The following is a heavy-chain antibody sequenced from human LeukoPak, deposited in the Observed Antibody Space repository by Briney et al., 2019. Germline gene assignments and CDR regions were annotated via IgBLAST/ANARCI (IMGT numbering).Heavy chain of an antibody. CDR3: AKAYRYSGSDFDY. Sequence: PGGSLRLSCAASGFIFSSYAMHWVRQAPGKGLEWVAVISYDGSNKYYADSVKGRFTISRDNSKNTLYLQMNSLRAEDTAVYYCAKAYRYSGSDFDYWGQGTLVTVSS. J-gene: IGHJ4*02. D-gene: IGHD1-26*01. CDR1: GFIFSSYA. V-gene: IGHV3-30-3*01. CDR2: ISYDGSNK.